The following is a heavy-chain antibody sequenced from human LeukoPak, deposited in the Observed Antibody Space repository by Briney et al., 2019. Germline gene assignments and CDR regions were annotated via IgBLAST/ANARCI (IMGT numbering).Heavy chain of an antibody. D-gene: IGHD1-14*01. CDR2: ISSSSSSI. J-gene: IGHJ4*02. CDR1: GFTFSRYA. Sequence: GGSLRLSCAASGFTFSRYAMTWVRQAPGKGLEWVSYISSSSSSIYYADAVKGRFTISRDNAKNSLYLQMNSLRAEDTAVYYCARVCRRYFDYWGQGTLVTVSS. V-gene: IGHV3-48*01. CDR3: ARVCRRYFDY.